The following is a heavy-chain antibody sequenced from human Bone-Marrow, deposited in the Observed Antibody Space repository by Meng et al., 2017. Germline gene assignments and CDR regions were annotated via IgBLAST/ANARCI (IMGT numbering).Heavy chain of an antibody. D-gene: IGHD2-2*01. CDR2: IWYDGSNK. CDR3: ARDLGCSSTSCYVGSNWFDP. V-gene: IGHV3-33*01. CDR1: GFTFSSYG. J-gene: IGHJ5*02. Sequence: GESLKISCAASGFTFSSYGMHWVRQAPGKGLEWVAVIWYDGSNKYYADSVKGRFTISRDNSKNTLYLQMNSLRAEDTAVYYCARDLGCSSTSCYVGSNWFDPWGQGTLVTVSS.